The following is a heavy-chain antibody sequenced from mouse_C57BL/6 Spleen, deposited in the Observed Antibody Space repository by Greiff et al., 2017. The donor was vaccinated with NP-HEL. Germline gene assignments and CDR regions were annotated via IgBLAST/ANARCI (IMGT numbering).Heavy chain of an antibody. CDR2: IYPGSGST. CDR1: GYTFTSYW. CDR3: ARGVYDYDGGYY. Sequence: QVQLQQPGAELVKPGASVKMSCKASGYTFTSYWITWVKQRPGQGLEWIGDIYPGSGSTNYNEKFKSKATLTVDTSSSTAYMQLSSLTSEDSAVYYCARGVYDYDGGYYWGQGTSVTVSS. J-gene: IGHJ4*01. V-gene: IGHV1-55*01. D-gene: IGHD2-4*01.